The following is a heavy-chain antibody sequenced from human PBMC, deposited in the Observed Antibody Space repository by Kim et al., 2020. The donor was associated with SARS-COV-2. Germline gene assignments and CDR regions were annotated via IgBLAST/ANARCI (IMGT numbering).Heavy chain of an antibody. Sequence: SETLSLTCAVYGGSFRGYYSSGIRQLQGKGPEWIGEINHRGSPNSNPSLKSRVTLSVDKSKNQHSLKLSSWTAADPAAYYCAGGYKATVGCWGQGSLVTV. CDR3: AGGYKATVGC. CDR2: INHRGSP. V-gene: IGHV4-34*01. CDR1: GGSFRGYY. J-gene: IGHJ4*02. D-gene: IGHD4-17*01.